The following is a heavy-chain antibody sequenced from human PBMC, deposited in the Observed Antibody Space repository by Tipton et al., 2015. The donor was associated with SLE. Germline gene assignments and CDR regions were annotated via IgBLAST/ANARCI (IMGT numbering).Heavy chain of an antibody. CDR3: ARDLSGYYSYYFDY. V-gene: IGHV4-39*02. D-gene: IGHD3-22*01. J-gene: IGHJ4*02. Sequence: LRLSCTVSGGSISSSSYYWGWIRQPPGKGLEWIGSIYYTGSTYYNPSLKSRVTISVDTSKNQFCLKLSSVTAADTAVYYCARDLSGYYSYYFDYWGQGTLVTVSS. CDR1: GGSISSSSYY. CDR2: IYYTGST.